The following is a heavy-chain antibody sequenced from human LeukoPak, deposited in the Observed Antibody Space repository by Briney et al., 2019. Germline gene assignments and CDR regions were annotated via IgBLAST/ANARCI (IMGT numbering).Heavy chain of an antibody. J-gene: IGHJ5*02. CDR2: IYISGST. V-gene: IGHV4-61*02. CDR1: GGSISSGSYY. Sequence: SQTLSLTCTVPGGSISSGSYYWSWIRQPAGKGLEWIGRIYISGSTNYNPSLKSRVTISVDTSKNQFSLKLSSVTAADTAMYYCARVVGATYVDWFDPWGQGTLVTVSS. CDR3: ARVVGATYVDWFDP. D-gene: IGHD1-26*01.